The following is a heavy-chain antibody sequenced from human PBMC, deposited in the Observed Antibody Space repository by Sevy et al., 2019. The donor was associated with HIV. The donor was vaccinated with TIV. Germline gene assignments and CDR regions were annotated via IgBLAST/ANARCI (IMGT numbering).Heavy chain of an antibody. CDR1: GFTFSRYW. J-gene: IGHJ4*02. Sequence: GGSLRLSCVASGFTFSRYWMTWVRQAPGKGLEWVANIKQDESQKYYVDSVKGRFTISRDNAKNSLYLQMSSLRADDTAVYYCARAAQVTMLVLFGGLYFDSWGQGTLVTVSS. V-gene: IGHV3-7*01. CDR3: ARAAQVTMLVLFGGLYFDS. D-gene: IGHD3-22*01. CDR2: IKQDESQK.